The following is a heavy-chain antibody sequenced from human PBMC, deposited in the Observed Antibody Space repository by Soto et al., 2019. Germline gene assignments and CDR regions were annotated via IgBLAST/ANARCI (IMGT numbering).Heavy chain of an antibody. CDR1: GGTFSSYA. CDR2: IIPIFGTA. Sequence: GASVKVSCKASGGTFSSYAISWVRQAPGQGLEWMGGIIPIFGTANYAQKFQGRVTITADESTSTAYMELSSLRSEDTAVYYCARGPDYDFWSGYYWFDPWGQGTLVTVFS. CDR3: ARGPDYDFWSGYYWFDP. J-gene: IGHJ5*02. D-gene: IGHD3-3*01. V-gene: IGHV1-69*13.